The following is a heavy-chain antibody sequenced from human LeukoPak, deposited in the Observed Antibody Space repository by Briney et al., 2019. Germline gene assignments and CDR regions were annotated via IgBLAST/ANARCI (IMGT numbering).Heavy chain of an antibody. D-gene: IGHD3-22*01. J-gene: IGHJ4*02. V-gene: IGHV1-46*01. CDR3: ARVYDSSGFGRGYKRPFDY. CDR1: GYTFTNYF. Sequence: ASVKVSCKASGYTFTNYFIHWVRQAPGQGLEWVGIINPSGGRTSYAKKFQGRVTMTRDMSTSTVYMELSSLRSEDTAVYYCARVYDSSGFGRGYKRPFDYWGQGTLVTVSS. CDR2: INPSGGRT.